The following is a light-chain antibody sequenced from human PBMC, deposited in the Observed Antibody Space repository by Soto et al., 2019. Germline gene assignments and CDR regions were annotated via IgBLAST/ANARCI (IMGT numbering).Light chain of an antibody. V-gene: IGKV3-15*01. CDR1: QSVSSS. Sequence: EIVMTQSPATLSVSPGERATLSCRASQSVSSSFAWYQQKPGQAPRLLIYRASTRATGIPARFSGSGSGTEFTLTISSLQSEDFAVYYCQQHANWPLTFGGGTKVEIK. CDR3: QQHANWPLT. CDR2: RAS. J-gene: IGKJ4*01.